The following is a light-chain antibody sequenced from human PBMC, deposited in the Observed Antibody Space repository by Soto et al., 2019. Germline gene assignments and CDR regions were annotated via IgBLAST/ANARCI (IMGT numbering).Light chain of an antibody. CDR3: QSYDSSLSGYV. Sequence: QSVLTQPPSVSGAPGQRVTISCTGSSSNIGAGYDVHWYQQLPGTAPKLLIYGNSNRPSGVPDRFSGSKSGNSASLAITGLQAEDEADHYCQSYDSSLSGYVFGTGTKVTVL. V-gene: IGLV1-40*01. CDR2: GNS. CDR1: SSNIGAGYD. J-gene: IGLJ1*01.